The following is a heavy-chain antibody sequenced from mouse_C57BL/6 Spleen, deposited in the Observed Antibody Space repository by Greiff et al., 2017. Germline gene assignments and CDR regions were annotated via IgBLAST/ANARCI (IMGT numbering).Heavy chain of an antibody. V-gene: IGHV2-5*01. J-gene: IGHJ3*01. CDR2: IWRGGST. CDR3: AKNGKDYSNYGGCAY. CDR1: GFSLTSYG. Sequence: VQLQQSGPGLVQPSQSLSITCTVSGFSLTSYGVHWVRQSPGKGLEWLGVIWRGGSTDYNAAFMSRLSITKDNSKSQVFFKMNSLQADDTAIYYCAKNGKDYSNYGGCAYWGQGTLVTVSA. D-gene: IGHD2-5*01.